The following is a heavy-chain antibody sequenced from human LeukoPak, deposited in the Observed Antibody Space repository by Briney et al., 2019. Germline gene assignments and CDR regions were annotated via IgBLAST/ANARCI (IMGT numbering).Heavy chain of an antibody. V-gene: IGHV3-9*01. D-gene: IGHD3-22*01. CDR1: GFTFDDYA. J-gene: IGHJ3*02. Sequence: AGGSLRLSCAASGFTFDDYAMHWVRQAPGKGLEWVSGISWNSGSIGYADSVKGRFTISRDNAKNSLYLQMNSLRAEDTALYYCAKEYDSSGYWGHDAFDIWGQGTMVTVSS. CDR3: AKEYDSSGYWGHDAFDI. CDR2: ISWNSGSI.